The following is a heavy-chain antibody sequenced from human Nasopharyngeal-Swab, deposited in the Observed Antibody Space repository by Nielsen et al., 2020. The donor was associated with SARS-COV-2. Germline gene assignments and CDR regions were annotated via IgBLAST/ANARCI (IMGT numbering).Heavy chain of an antibody. CDR3: ARGRDFSFDS. J-gene: IGHJ4*02. CDR1: GDSVSSHSAG. Sequence: LRLSCAISGDSVSSHSAGWNWIRQSPSRGLEWPGRTLYRSKWYNDYAETVKSRIAVNPDTSKHQFSLQLNAVTPGDTAVYYCARGRDFSFDSWGQGTLVTASS. V-gene: IGHV6-1*01. CDR2: TLYRSKWYN. D-gene: IGHD3-3*01.